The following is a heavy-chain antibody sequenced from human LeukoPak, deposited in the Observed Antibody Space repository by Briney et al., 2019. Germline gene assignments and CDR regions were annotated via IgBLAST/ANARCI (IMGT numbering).Heavy chain of an antibody. CDR3: ARDRVRGNSNPFFDY. CDR1: GGSISSSAYY. J-gene: IGHJ4*02. Sequence: SETLSLTCIVSGGSISSSAYYWSWIRQPPGKGLEWIGYIYYSGTTNYNPSLKSRVTISVDTSKNQFSLKLSSVTAADTAVYYCARDRVRGNSNPFFDYWGQGTLVTVSS. V-gene: IGHV4-61*08. CDR2: IYYSGTT. D-gene: IGHD4-11*01.